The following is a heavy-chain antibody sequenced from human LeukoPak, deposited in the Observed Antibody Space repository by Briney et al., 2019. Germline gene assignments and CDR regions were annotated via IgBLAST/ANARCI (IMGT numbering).Heavy chain of an antibody. CDR2: TYYRSTWYN. CDR3: ARRLTQYDCFDP. J-gene: IGHJ5*02. V-gene: IGHV6-1*01. CDR1: GDSVSSKSTA. Sequence: SQTLSLTCAISGDSVSSKSTAWNWIRQSPSRGLEWLGRTYYRSTWYNDYAVSVRGRITVNPETSKNQFSLHLNSVTPEDTAVYYCARRLTQYDCFDPWGQGILVTVSS. D-gene: IGHD2-2*01.